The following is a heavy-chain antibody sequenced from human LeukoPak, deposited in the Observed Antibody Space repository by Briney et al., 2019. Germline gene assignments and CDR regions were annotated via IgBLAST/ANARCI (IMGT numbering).Heavy chain of an antibody. D-gene: IGHD3-3*01. CDR1: GFTFSSYA. J-gene: IGHJ5*02. Sequence: GGSLRLSCAASGFTFSSYAMSWVRQAPGKGLEWVSAISGSGGSTYYADSVKGRFTISRDNSKNTLYLQMNSRRAEDTAVYYCAKLVPSDDFWSGYLGWFDPWGQGTLVTVSS. CDR2: ISGSGGST. V-gene: IGHV3-23*01. CDR3: AKLVPSDDFWSGYLGWFDP.